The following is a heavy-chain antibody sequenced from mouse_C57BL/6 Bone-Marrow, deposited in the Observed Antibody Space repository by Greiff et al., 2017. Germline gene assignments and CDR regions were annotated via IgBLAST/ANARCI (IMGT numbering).Heavy chain of an antibody. V-gene: IGHV1-5*01. CDR2: LYPGNSDT. CDR1: GYTFTSYW. CDR3: TRNFFDY. J-gene: IGHJ2*01. Sequence: EVQLQQSGTVLARPGASVQMSCKTSGYTFTSYWMHWVKQRPGQGLEWIGALYPGNSDTSYHQKFKGQAKLTAVTSASTAYMELSSLTNEDSAVYYCTRNFFDYWGQGTTLTVSS.